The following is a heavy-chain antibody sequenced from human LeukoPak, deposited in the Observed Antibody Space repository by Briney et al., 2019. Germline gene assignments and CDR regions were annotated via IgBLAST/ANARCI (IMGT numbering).Heavy chain of an antibody. CDR2: ITSSGSTI. CDR3: ARANFDSRAYTYYFDC. CDR1: GFTFSTYE. V-gene: IGHV3-48*03. Sequence: PGGSLRLSCAAPGFTFSTYEMNWVRQAPGKGLEWVSYITSSGSTIYYADSVKGRFTISRDNAKNSLYLQMNSLRAEDTAVYYCARANFDSRAYTYYFDCWGQGTLVTVSS. J-gene: IGHJ4*02. D-gene: IGHD3-22*01.